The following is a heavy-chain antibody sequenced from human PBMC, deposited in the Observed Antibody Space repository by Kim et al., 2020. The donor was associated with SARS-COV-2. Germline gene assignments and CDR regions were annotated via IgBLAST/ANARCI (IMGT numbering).Heavy chain of an antibody. V-gene: IGHV1-3*01. CDR1: GYTFTSYA. CDR3: ARVAIAAAGTVYFDY. CDR2: INAGNGNT. J-gene: IGHJ4*02. D-gene: IGHD6-13*01. Sequence: ASVKVSCKASGYTFTSYAMHWVRQAPGQRLEWMGWINAGNGNTKYSQKFQGRVTITRDTSASTAYMELSSLRSEDTAVYYCARVAIAAAGTVYFDYWGQGTLVTVSS.